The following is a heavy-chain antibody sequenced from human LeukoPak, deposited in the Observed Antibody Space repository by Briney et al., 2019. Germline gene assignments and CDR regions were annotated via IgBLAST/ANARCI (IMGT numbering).Heavy chain of an antibody. CDR2: IYHSGST. CDR3: ARQNYDEVNYYYYGLDV. J-gene: IGHJ6*02. D-gene: IGHD3-3*01. V-gene: IGHV4-59*08. CDR1: GGSISSYY. Sequence: SETLSLTCTASGGSISSYYWSWIRQPPGEGLEWIGFIYHSGSTDYNPSLKSRVTMSVDTSKNQFSLKLSSVTAADTAVYYCARQNYDEVNYYYYGLDVWGQGTTVTVSS.